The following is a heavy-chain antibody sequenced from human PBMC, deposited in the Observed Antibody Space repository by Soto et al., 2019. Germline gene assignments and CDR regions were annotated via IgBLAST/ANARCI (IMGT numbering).Heavy chain of an antibody. J-gene: IGHJ4*02. Sequence: SETLSLTCSVSGRSMSSNYWSWIRQSPDKGLEWLGYVFYGGTDYNPSLGGRVSMSVETSKSQFSLKLTSVTVADTAVYYFAIYGGPLFLGFWGRGTLVPVSS. D-gene: IGHD3-10*01. V-gene: IGHV4-59*01. CDR2: VFYGGT. CDR1: GRSMSSNY. CDR3: AIYGGPLFLGF.